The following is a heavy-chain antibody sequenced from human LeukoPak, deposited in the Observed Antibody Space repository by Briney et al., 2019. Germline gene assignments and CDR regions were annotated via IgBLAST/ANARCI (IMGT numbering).Heavy chain of an antibody. D-gene: IGHD2-8*02. V-gene: IGHV3-74*01. CDR3: ARGYCNGGDCYFAD. Sequence: PGRSLRLSCAASGFTFSSYWMHWVRQAPGKGLVWVSRINSDGSSTTYADSVKGRFTISRDNAKNSLYLQMSSLRAEDTAVYYCARGYCNGGDCYFADWGQGTLVTVSS. CDR1: GFTFSSYW. J-gene: IGHJ4*02. CDR2: INSDGSST.